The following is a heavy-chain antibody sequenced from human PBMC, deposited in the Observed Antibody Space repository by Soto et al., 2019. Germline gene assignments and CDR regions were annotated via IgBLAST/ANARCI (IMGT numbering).Heavy chain of an antibody. J-gene: IGHJ5*02. CDR2: INAGNGNT. Sequence: QVQLVQSGAEVKKPGASVKVSCKASGYTFTSYAMHWVRQAPGQRLEWMGWINAGNGNTKYSQKFQGRVTITRDTSASTAYMELSSLRSEDTAVYYCARGLAAAGIYWFDPWGQGTLVPVSS. CDR3: ARGLAAAGIYWFDP. CDR1: GYTFTSYA. V-gene: IGHV1-3*01. D-gene: IGHD6-13*01.